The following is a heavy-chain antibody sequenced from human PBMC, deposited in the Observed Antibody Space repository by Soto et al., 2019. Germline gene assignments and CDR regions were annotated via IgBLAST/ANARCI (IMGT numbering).Heavy chain of an antibody. CDR2: IIPIFGTA. Sequence: QVQLVQSGAEVKKPGSSVKVSYKASGGTFSSYAISWVRQAPGQGLEWMGGIIPIFGTANYAQKFQGRVTITADESTSTAYMELSSLRSEDTAVYYCARDPTYYYDSSGYYYYYGMDVWGQGTTVTVSS. J-gene: IGHJ6*02. V-gene: IGHV1-69*01. CDR1: GGTFSSYA. CDR3: ARDPTYYYDSSGYYYYYGMDV. D-gene: IGHD3-22*01.